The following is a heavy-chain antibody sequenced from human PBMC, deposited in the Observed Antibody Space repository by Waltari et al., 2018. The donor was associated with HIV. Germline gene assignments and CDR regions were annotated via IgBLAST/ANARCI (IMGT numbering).Heavy chain of an antibody. CDR2: IRTKADRFAT. CDR3: HRRGKLFRGVVDLDV. V-gene: IGHV3-73*01. CDR1: GFSFSGSD. Sequence: EVQLVQSGGDLVQPGGSLKVSCAASGFSFSGSDIHWVRQPSGKGLEWIGRIRTKADRFATAYVASVKGRFIMSRDDSESKSYLQMSSLKIEDTAVYYCHRRGKLFRGVVDLDVWGQGTTVIVSS. J-gene: IGHJ6*02. D-gene: IGHD3-10*01.